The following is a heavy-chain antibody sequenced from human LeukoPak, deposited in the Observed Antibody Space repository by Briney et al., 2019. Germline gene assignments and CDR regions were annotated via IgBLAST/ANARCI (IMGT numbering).Heavy chain of an antibody. CDR3: ARGDSGSYPGLFDY. Sequence: PGGSLRLSCAASGFTVSSNYMSWVRQAPGKGLEWVSVIYSGGSTCYADSVKGRFTISRDNSKNTLYLQMNSLRAEDTAVYYCARGDSGSYPGLFDYWGQGTLVTVSS. CDR2: IYSGGST. J-gene: IGHJ4*02. CDR1: GFTVSSNY. D-gene: IGHD1-26*01. V-gene: IGHV3-53*01.